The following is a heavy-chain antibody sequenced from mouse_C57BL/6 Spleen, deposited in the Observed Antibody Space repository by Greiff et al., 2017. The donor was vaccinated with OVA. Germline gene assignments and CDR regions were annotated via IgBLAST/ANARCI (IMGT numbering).Heavy chain of an antibody. V-gene: IGHV3-6*01. Sequence: EVKLQESGPGLVKPSQSLSLTCSVTGYSITSGYYWNWIRQFPGNKLEWMGYISYDGSNNYNPSLKNRISITRDTSKNQFFLKLNSVTTEDTATYYCARRGLYHWYFDVWGTGTTVTVSS. D-gene: IGHD1-1*01. CDR2: ISYDGSN. CDR1: GYSITSGYY. CDR3: ARRGLYHWYFDV. J-gene: IGHJ1*03.